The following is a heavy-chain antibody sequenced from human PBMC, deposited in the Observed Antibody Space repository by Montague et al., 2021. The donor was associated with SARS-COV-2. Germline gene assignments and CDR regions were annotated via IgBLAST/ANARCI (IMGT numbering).Heavy chain of an antibody. V-gene: IGHV3-30*04. D-gene: IGHD6-19*01. J-gene: IGHJ4*02. Sequence: SLTLSCAASGFTFSSYSMYWVRQAPGKGLEWVAVISSDGINKYFPDSVRGRFTISRDNSNNTVFLQMSSLRPEDTAVYYCARPGVQNNGWYLSYFEYWGQGSLVTVST. CDR1: GFTFSSYS. CDR2: ISSDGINK. CDR3: ARPGVQNNGWYLSYFEY.